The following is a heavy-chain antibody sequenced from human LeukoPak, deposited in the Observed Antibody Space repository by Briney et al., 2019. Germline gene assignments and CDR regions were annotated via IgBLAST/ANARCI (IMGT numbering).Heavy chain of an antibody. CDR2: INPSGGST. V-gene: IGHV1-46*01. Sequence: GASVKVSCKASGYSFTTYYMHWVRQAPGQGLEWMGIINPSGGSTSYAQKFQGRVTMTRDMSTSTVYMELSSLRSEDTAVYYCARARSGRWFGEKPFDYWGQGTLVTVSS. CDR1: GYSFTTYY. D-gene: IGHD3-10*01. J-gene: IGHJ4*02. CDR3: ARARSGRWFGEKPFDY.